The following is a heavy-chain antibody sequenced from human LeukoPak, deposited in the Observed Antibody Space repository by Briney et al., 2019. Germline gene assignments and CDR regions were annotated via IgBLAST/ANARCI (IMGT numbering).Heavy chain of an antibody. CDR2: VSSSSSYI. D-gene: IGHD6-19*01. CDR1: GLTFSSYS. Sequence: PGGSLTLSCPASGLTFSSYSMNWVRQAPGKGLEWVSSVSSSSSYIYYADSVKGRFTISRDNAKNSLYLQMNSLRAEDTAVYYCARDSSGWYEAFDIWGQGTMVTVSS. CDR3: ARDSSGWYEAFDI. J-gene: IGHJ3*02. V-gene: IGHV3-21*01.